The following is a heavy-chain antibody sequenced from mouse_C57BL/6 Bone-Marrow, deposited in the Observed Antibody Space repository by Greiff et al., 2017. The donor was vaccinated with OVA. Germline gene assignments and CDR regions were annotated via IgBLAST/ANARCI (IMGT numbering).Heavy chain of an antibody. CDR1: GYTFTSYT. V-gene: IGHV1-4*01. CDR2: INPSSGYT. Sequence: VQLQQSGAELARPGASVKMSCKASGYTFTSYTMHWVKQRPGQGLEWIGYINPSSGYTKYNQKFKDKATLTADKSSSTAYMQLSSLTSEDSAVYYCARKITTGPWYFDVWGTGTTVTVSS. J-gene: IGHJ1*03. D-gene: IGHD1-1*01. CDR3: ARKITTGPWYFDV.